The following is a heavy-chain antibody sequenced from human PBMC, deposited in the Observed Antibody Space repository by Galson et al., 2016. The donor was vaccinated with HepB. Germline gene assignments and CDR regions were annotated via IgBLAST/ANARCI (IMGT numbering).Heavy chain of an antibody. V-gene: IGHV3-23*01. D-gene: IGHD6-19*01. CDR3: EKEHSGYFDY. CDR1: GFTFSTYA. CDR2: ISDSGGST. Sequence: SLRLSCAASGFTFSTYALNWVRQAPGKGLEWVSAISDSGGSTYYADSVKGRFTISRDKSKNTLYLQMNSLRAEDTVVYYCEKEHSGYFDYWGQGTLVTVSS. J-gene: IGHJ4*02.